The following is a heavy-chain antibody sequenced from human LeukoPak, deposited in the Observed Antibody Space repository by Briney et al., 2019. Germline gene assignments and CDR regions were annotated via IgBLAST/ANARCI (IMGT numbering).Heavy chain of an antibody. J-gene: IGHJ4*02. Sequence: SETLSLTCTVSGDSISSGSFYWSWIRQPAGKGLEWIGRIYTSGSTNYNPSLKSRVTISVDTSKNQFSLKLSSVTAADTAIYYCARSLRGQYYYGSGSYPDYWGQGTLVTVSS. CDR1: GDSISSGSFY. CDR3: ARSLRGQYYYGSGSYPDY. D-gene: IGHD3-10*01. CDR2: IYTSGST. V-gene: IGHV4-61*02.